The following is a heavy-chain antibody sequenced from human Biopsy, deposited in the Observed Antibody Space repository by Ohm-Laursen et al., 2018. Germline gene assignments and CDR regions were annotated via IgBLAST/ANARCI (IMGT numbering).Heavy chain of an antibody. CDR1: SYTFTDYN. Sequence: ASVKASCKASSYTFTDYNIHWMRQAPGQGLEWLGYINCKTGATNYAQKSQGTVTMTRDTSISTAYLALGSLRSADTAIYYCARDPLNGHKHFDYWGQGSLVTVSS. V-gene: IGHV1-2*02. D-gene: IGHD2-8*01. CDR2: INCKTGAT. J-gene: IGHJ4*02. CDR3: ARDPLNGHKHFDY.